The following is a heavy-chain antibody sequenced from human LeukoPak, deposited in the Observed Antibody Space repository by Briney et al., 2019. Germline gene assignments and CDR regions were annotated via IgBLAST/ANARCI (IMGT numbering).Heavy chain of an antibody. CDR2: IIPIFGTA. CDR1: GGTFSSYA. Sequence: SVKVSCKASGGTFSSYAISWVRQAPGQGLEWMGGIIPIFGTANYAQKFQGRVTITTDESTSTAYMELSSLRSEDTAVYYCASNSGSYHYYFNYWGQGTLVTVSS. CDR3: ASNSGSYHYYFNY. V-gene: IGHV1-69*05. J-gene: IGHJ4*02. D-gene: IGHD1-26*01.